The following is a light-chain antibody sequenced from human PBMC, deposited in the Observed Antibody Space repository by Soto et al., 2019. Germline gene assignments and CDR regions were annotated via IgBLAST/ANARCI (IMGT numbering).Light chain of an antibody. V-gene: IGKV3-20*01. J-gene: IGKJ1*01. CDR2: GAS. CDR3: QQYGSSSWT. Sequence: ENVLTHSPGTLSLSPRDIASLSCRASQSVSTTYLAWHQQRPGQAPRPLIFGASNRATGVPDRFTGSASGTDFTLTISRLQPEDFAVYYCQQYGSSSWTFGQGTK. CDR1: QSVSTTY.